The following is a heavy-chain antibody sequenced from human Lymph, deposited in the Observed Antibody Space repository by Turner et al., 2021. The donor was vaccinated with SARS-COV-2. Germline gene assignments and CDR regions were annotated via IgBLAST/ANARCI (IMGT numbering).Heavy chain of an antibody. CDR2: IYGGGST. CDR3: ARDLMEVGGMDV. CDR1: GFTVSYNY. J-gene: IGHJ6*02. Sequence: EGQLVESGGGLIQPGGSLRLSCAASGFTVSYNYMTWVRQAPGKGLEWVSVIYGGGSTYYADSVKGRFTISRDSSKNTLYLQMNSLRAEDTAVYYCARDLMEVGGMDVWGQGTTVTVSS. D-gene: IGHD3-3*01. V-gene: IGHV3-53*01.